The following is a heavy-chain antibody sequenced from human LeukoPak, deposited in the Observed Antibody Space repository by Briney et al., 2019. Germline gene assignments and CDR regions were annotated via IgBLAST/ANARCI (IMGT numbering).Heavy chain of an antibody. CDR1: GGSFSGYY. CDR2: IYYSGST. Sequence: PSETLSLTCAVYGGSFSGYYWSWIRQHPGKGLEWIGYIYYSGSTYYNPSLKSRVTISVDTSKNQFSLKLSSVTAADTAVYYCAREFVGGPYYFDYWGQGTLVTVSS. CDR3: AREFVGGPYYFDY. J-gene: IGHJ4*02. V-gene: IGHV4-31*11. D-gene: IGHD1-26*01.